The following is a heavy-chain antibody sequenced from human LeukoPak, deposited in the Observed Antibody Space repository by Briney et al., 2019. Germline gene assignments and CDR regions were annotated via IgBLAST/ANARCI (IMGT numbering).Heavy chain of an antibody. CDR1: GFTFNNYA. CDR2: ISPSGGST. J-gene: IGHJ4*02. D-gene: IGHD4-23*01. V-gene: IGHV3-23*01. CDR3: AKKAGGNFHLEC. Sequence: GGSLRLSCAASGFTFNNYAMSWVRQVPGKGLEWVSGISPSGGSTYYADSVKGRFTISRDNSKNTLCLQMNSLRAEDTAVYYCAKKAGGNFHLECWGQGTLVTVSS.